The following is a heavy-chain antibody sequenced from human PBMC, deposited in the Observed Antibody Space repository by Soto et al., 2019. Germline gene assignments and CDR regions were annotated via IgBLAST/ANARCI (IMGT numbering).Heavy chain of an antibody. CDR2: ISKSNYT. V-gene: IGHV3-21*01. J-gene: IGHJ4*02. Sequence: GGSLRLSCTVSGFAFNNYGINWVRQAPGKGLEWVSSISKSNYTYYSDSVKGRFAISRDNAKSSVSLQMNTLRVEDTAVYYCAREDSIIIPAVSDFWGQGTLVTVSS. CDR3: AREDSIIIPAVSDF. CDR1: GFAFNNYG. D-gene: IGHD2-2*01.